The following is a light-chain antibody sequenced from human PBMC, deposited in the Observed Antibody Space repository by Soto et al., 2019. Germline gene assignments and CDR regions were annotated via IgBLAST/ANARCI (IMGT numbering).Light chain of an antibody. CDR1: QSVSTS. CDR3: QVRDVWPT. Sequence: IVLTQSPATLSLSPGERAALSCRASQSVSTSVAWYQHKPGQAHRLIIYDASKRAPGIPARFSGSGSGTDFTLTISSQEPEDFAVYYRQVRDVWPTFGQGTKGAIK. CDR2: DAS. V-gene: IGKV3-11*01. J-gene: IGKJ1*01.